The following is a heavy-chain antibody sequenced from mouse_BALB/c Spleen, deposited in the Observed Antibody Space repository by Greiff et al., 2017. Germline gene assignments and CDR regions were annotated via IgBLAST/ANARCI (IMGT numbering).Heavy chain of an antibody. D-gene: IGHD1-1*01. Sequence: EVKLVESGGGLVKPGGSLKLSCAASGFTFSSYAMSWVRQTPEKRLEWVASISSGGSTYYPDSVKARFTISRDNARNILYLQMSSLRSEDTAMYYCARRRYGSSSYWYFDVWGAGTTVTVSS. CDR1: GFTFSSYA. J-gene: IGHJ1*01. CDR2: ISSGGST. V-gene: IGHV5-6-5*01. CDR3: ARRRYGSSSYWYFDV.